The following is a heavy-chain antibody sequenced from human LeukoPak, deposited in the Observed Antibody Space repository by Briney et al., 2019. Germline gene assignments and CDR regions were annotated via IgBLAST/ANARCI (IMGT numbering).Heavy chain of an antibody. V-gene: IGHV5-51*01. Sequence: GESLKISCKGSGYSFTSYWIGWVRQIPGKGVEWMGIIYPVDSDTRYSPSSQGQVPISADKALSTAYLQWSSLKASATAIYYCERQGDTIAYWGQGTLVTVSS. CDR2: IYPVDSDT. J-gene: IGHJ4*02. CDR3: ERQGDTIAY. CDR1: GYSFTSYW. D-gene: IGHD5-18*01.